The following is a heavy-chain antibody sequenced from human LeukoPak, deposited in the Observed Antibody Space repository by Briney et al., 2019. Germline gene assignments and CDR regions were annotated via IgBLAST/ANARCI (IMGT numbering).Heavy chain of an antibody. D-gene: IGHD2-2*01. J-gene: IGHJ6*03. Sequence: SETLSLTCAVYGGSFSGYYWSWIRQHPGKGLEWIGYIYYSGSTYYNPSLKSRVTISVDTSKNQFSLKLSSVTAADTAVYYCARKTGDIVVVPAAPNAKTKYYYYYYMDVWGKGTTVTVSS. CDR2: IYYSGST. CDR3: ARKTGDIVVVPAAPNAKTKYYYYYYMDV. V-gene: IGHV4-31*11. CDR1: GGSFSGYY.